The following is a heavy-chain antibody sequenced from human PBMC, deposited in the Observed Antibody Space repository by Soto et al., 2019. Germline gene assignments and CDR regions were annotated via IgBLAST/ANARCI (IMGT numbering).Heavy chain of an antibody. D-gene: IGHD6-13*01. V-gene: IGHV1-3*05. CDR2: INAGNGNT. CDR3: ARDGIAAAGTSWFDP. CDR1: GYTFTSHA. Sequence: QVQLVQSGAEEKKPGASVKVSCKASGYTFTSHAMHWVRQAPGQRLEWIRWINAGNGNTKYSQKFQGRVTITTDTSASTADMELSSLRSEDTAVYDCARDGIAAAGTSWFDPWGQGTPVTVSS. J-gene: IGHJ5*02.